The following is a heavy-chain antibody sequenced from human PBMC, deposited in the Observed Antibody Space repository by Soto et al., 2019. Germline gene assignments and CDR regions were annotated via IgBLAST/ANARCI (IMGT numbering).Heavy chain of an antibody. CDR1: GGSISSYY. CDR2: IYYSGST. Sequence: LSLTCTVSGGSISSYYWSWIRQPPGKGLEWIGYIYYSGSTNYNPSLKSRVTISVDTSKNLFSLKLSSVTAADTAVYYCARGYYGDYGIDYWGQGTLVTVSS. V-gene: IGHV4-59*01. J-gene: IGHJ4*02. D-gene: IGHD4-17*01. CDR3: ARGYYGDYGIDY.